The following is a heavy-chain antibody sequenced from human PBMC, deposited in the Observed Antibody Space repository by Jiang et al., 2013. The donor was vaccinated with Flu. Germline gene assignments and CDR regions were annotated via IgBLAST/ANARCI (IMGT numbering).Heavy chain of an antibody. CDR1: GFIFDDYV. Sequence: VQLLESGGGLVQPGRSLRLSCAASGFIFDDYVMYWVRQAPGKGLEWVSGISWNGNNIGYADSVKGRFTISRDNAKNSLHLQMNSLRLEDTALYYCAKDRMVADGYDALDIWGQGTMVTVSS. CDR2: ISWNGNNI. J-gene: IGHJ3*02. CDR3: AKDRMVADGYDALDI. D-gene: IGHD2-15*01. V-gene: IGHV3-9*01.